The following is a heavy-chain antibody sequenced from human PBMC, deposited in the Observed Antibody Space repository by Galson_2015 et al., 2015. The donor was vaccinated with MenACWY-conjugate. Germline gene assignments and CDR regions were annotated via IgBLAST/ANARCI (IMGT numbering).Heavy chain of an antibody. Sequence: SVKVSCKASGGTFSSYTISWVRQAPGQGLEWMGRIIPILGIANYAQKFQGRVTITADKSTSTAYMELSSLRSEDTAVYYCVRVGLADYFDYWGQGALVTVSS. J-gene: IGHJ4*02. D-gene: IGHD6-13*01. V-gene: IGHV1-69*02. CDR2: IIPILGIA. CDR1: GGTFSSYT. CDR3: VRVGLADYFDY.